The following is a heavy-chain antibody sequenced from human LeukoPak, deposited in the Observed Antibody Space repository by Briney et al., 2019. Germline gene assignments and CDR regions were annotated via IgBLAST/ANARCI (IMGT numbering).Heavy chain of an antibody. V-gene: IGHV3-30*04. D-gene: IGHD2-15*01. CDR2: ISYDGSNK. CDR3: ARDPVVVAAGGSFDY. CDR1: GFTFSSHA. Sequence: GRSQRLSCAASGFTFSSHAMHWVRQAPGKGLEWVAVISYDGSNKYYADSVKGRFTISRDNSKNTLYLQMNSLRAEDTAVYYCARDPVVVAAGGSFDYWGQGTLVTVSS. J-gene: IGHJ4*02.